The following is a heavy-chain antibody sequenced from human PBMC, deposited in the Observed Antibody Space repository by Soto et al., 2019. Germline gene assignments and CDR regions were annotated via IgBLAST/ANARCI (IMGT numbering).Heavy chain of an antibody. CDR2: IIPIFGTA. V-gene: IGHV1-69*01. CDR1: GGTFSSYA. CDR3: ARTLLGDNLIQTGYYFDY. J-gene: IGHJ4*02. Sequence: QVQLVQSGAEVKKPGSSVKVSCKASGGTFSSYAISWVRQAPGQGLEWMGGIIPIFGTANYAQKFQGRVTITADESTRTAYMELSSLRSEDTAVYYCARTLLGDNLIQTGYYFDYWGQGTLVTVSS. D-gene: IGHD1-20*01.